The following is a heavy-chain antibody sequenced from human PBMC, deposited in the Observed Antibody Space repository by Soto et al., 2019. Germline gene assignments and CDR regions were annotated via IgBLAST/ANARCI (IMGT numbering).Heavy chain of an antibody. J-gene: IGHJ6*03. V-gene: IGHV4-39*07. CDR2: IYYSGST. CDR3: ARVGSRRRDYYYYMDV. Sequence: PSETLSLTCTVSGGSISSSSYYWGWIRQPPGKGLEWIGSIYYSGSTYYNPSLKSRVTISVDTSKNQFSLKLSSVTAADTAVYYCARVGSRRRDYYYYMDVWGKGTTVTVSS. CDR1: GGSISSSSYY. D-gene: IGHD3-10*01.